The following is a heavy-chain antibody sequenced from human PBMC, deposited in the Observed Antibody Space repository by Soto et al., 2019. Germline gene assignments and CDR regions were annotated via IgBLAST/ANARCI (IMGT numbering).Heavy chain of an antibody. D-gene: IGHD6-13*01. Sequence: QVQLVESGGGVVQPGRSLRLSCAASGFTFSSYAMHWVRQAPGKELEWVAVISYDGSNKYYADSVKGRFTISRDNSKNTLDLQMNSLRAEDTDVYYCARETQQPYYYYCMDVWGQGTTVTVSS. CDR2: ISYDGSNK. J-gene: IGHJ6*02. CDR3: ARETQQPYYYYCMDV. V-gene: IGHV3-30-3*01. CDR1: GFTFSSYA.